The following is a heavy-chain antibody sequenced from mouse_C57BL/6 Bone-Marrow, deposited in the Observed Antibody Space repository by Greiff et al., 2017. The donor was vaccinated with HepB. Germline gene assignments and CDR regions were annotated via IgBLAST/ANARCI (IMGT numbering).Heavy chain of an antibody. CDR1: GFSFNTYA. CDR3: VRLTGPAY. Sequence: EVQGVESGGGLVQPKGSLKLSCAASGFSFNTYAMNWVRQAPGKGLEWVALIRSKSNNYATYYSDSVKDRFTISRDDSESMLYLQMNNLKTEDTAMYYCVRLTGPAYWGQGTLVTVSA. J-gene: IGHJ3*01. CDR2: IRSKSNNYAT. D-gene: IGHD4-1*01. V-gene: IGHV10-1*01.